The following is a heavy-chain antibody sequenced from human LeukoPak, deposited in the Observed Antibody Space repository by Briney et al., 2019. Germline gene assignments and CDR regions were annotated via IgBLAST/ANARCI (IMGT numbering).Heavy chain of an antibody. J-gene: IGHJ3*02. V-gene: IGHV3-53*01. CDR2: IYSSGNT. CDR1: GFTVSSNY. CDR3: ARDATRDFAFDI. Sequence: GGSLRLSCAASGFTVSSNYMSWVRQAPGKGLEWVSVIYSSGNTYYADSVKGRFTISRDNSKNTLFLQMNSLRAEDTAVYHCARDATRDFAFDIWGQGTVVTVSS. D-gene: IGHD1-1*01.